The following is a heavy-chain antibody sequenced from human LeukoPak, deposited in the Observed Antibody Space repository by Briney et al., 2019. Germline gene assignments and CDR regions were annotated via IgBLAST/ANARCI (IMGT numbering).Heavy chain of an antibody. J-gene: IGHJ4*02. D-gene: IGHD2-15*01. CDR1: GFTFSSYG. CDR2: ISSSSVYI. V-gene: IGHV3-21*01. CDR3: ARDVGKAYFDY. Sequence: GGSLRLSCAASGFTFSSYGMKWVRQAPGKGLEWVSSISSSSVYIYYADSVKGRFTISRDNAKNSLYLQMASLRAEDTAVYYCARDVGKAYFDYWGQGTLVTVSS.